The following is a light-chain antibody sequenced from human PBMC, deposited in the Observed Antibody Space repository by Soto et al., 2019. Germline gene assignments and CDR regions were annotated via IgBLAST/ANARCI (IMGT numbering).Light chain of an antibody. V-gene: IGKV3-11*01. Sequence: EIMMTQSPGTLSVSPGEGATLSCTASQSVNLNLAWYQQKPGQAPRLLIYDASNRATGIPARFSGSGSGTDFTLTISSLEPEDFAVYYCQQRSNWPPTLTFGGGTKVEIK. CDR3: QQRSNWPPTLT. CDR1: QSVNLN. CDR2: DAS. J-gene: IGKJ4*01.